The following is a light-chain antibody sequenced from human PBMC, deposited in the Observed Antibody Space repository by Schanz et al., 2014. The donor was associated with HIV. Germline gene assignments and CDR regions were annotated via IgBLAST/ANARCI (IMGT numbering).Light chain of an antibody. CDR1: SSDVGAYDF. CDR2: DVN. J-gene: IGLJ2*01. Sequence: QSVLTQPASVSGSPGQWVTISCTGTSSDVGAYDFVSWYQHHPGRAPKLMIYDVNNRPSGISNRFSGSKSDKTASLTISGLQVEDEADYYCCSYAGRSSFVVFGGGTKLTVL. V-gene: IGLV2-14*03. CDR3: CSYAGRSSFVV.